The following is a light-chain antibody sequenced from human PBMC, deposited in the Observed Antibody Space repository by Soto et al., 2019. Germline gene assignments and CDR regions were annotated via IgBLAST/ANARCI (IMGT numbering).Light chain of an antibody. V-gene: IGKV3-20*01. J-gene: IGKJ1*01. CDR1: QSVSNNY. CDR2: GAS. Sequence: IVLTQAPGTLALSPREGATLSCRASQSVSNNYLAWYQQKPGQAPRLLIYGASSRATGIPDRFSGSGSGTDFTLTISRLEPEDFAVYYCQQCGSSPLTFGQGTKVDIK. CDR3: QQCGSSPLT.